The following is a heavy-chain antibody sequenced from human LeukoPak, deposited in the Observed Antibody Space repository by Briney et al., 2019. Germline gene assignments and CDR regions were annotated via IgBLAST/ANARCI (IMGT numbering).Heavy chain of an antibody. CDR1: GGSISSSNW. CDR3: ARSLYSSGWTPYFDY. J-gene: IGHJ4*02. CDR2: IYHSGST. Sequence: SGTLSLTCAASGGSISSSNWWSWVRQPPGKGLEWIGEIYHSGSTNYNPSLKSRVTTSVDKSKNQFSLKLSSVTAADTAVYYCARSLYSSGWTPYFDYWGQGTLVTVSS. D-gene: IGHD6-19*01. V-gene: IGHV4-4*02.